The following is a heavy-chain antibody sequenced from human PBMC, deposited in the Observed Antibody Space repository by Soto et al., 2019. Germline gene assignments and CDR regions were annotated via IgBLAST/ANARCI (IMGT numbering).Heavy chain of an antibody. CDR3: ARQMPVDSSGWYAFGAFDI. Sequence: EVQLVETGGGLIQPGGSLRLSCAASGFTVSSNYMSWVRQAPGQGLEWVSVIYSGGSTYYADSVKGRFTISRDNSKNTLYLQMNSLRAEDTAVYYCARQMPVDSSGWYAFGAFDIWGQGTMVTVSS. D-gene: IGHD6-19*01. CDR2: IYSGGST. V-gene: IGHV3-53*02. J-gene: IGHJ3*02. CDR1: GFTVSSNY.